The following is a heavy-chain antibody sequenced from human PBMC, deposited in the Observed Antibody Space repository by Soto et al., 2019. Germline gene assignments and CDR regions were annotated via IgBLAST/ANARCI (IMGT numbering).Heavy chain of an antibody. CDR2: IWYDGSNK. CDR1: GFTFSSYG. CDR3: ARDPGRQQLVRYYYYGMDV. D-gene: IGHD6-13*01. V-gene: IGHV3-30*19. J-gene: IGHJ6*02. Sequence: GGSLRLSCAASGFTFSSYGMHWVRQAPGKGLEWVAVIWYDGSNKYYADSVKGRFTISRDNSKNTLYLQMNSLRAEDTAVYYCARDPGRQQLVRYYYYGMDVWGQGTTVTVSS.